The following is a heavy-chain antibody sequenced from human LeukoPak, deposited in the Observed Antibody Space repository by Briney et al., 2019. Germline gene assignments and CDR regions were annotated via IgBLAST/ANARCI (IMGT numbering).Heavy chain of an antibody. Sequence: VASVKVSCKASGYTFTGYYMHWVRQAPGQGLEWMGWINPNSGGTNYAQKFQGRVTMTRDTSISTAYMELSRLRSDDTAVYYCARLTGTMVSFMFDPWGQGTLVTVSS. CDR3: ARLTGTMVSFMFDP. CDR2: INPNSGGT. CDR1: GYTFTGYY. J-gene: IGHJ5*02. D-gene: IGHD1-7*01. V-gene: IGHV1-2*02.